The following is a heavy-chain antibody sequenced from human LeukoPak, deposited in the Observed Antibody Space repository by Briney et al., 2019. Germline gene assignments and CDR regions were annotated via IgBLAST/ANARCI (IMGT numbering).Heavy chain of an antibody. CDR2: IYPHDSET. Sequence: GESLKISCQGSGYNFISNWIGWVRQMPGKGLEFLGIIYPHDSETIYSPSFQGQVTVSADKSTSTAYLQWNTLKASDTAMYYCARVDRRGYSDYTAILPDYWGQGTLVTVSS. CDR1: GYNFISNW. D-gene: IGHD5-12*01. V-gene: IGHV5-51*01. CDR3: ARVDRRGYSDYTAILPDY. J-gene: IGHJ4*02.